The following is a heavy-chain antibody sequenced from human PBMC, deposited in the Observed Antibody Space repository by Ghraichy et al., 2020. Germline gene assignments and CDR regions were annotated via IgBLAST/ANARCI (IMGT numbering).Heavy chain of an antibody. Sequence: SVKVSCKASGGTFSSYAISWVRQAPGQGLEWMGGIIPIFGTANYAQKFQGRVTITADESTSTAYMELSSLRSEDTAVYYCARDGANEDGSGNHNWFDPWGQGTLVTVSS. D-gene: IGHD3-10*01. CDR1: GGTFSSYA. CDR2: IIPIFGTA. CDR3: ARDGANEDGSGNHNWFDP. J-gene: IGHJ5*02. V-gene: IGHV1-69*13.